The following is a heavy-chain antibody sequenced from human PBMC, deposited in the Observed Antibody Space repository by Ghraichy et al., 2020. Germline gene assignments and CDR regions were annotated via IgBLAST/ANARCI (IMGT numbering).Heavy chain of an antibody. CDR1: GGSFSGYY. Sequence: SETLSLTCAVYGGSFSGYYWSWIRQPPGKGLEWIGEINHSGSTNYNPSLKSRVTISVDTSKNQFSLKLSSVTAADTAVYYCARPRRTGTTKGPLDYWGQGTLVTVSS. J-gene: IGHJ4*02. CDR3: ARPRRTGTTKGPLDY. D-gene: IGHD1-7*01. V-gene: IGHV4-34*01. CDR2: INHSGST.